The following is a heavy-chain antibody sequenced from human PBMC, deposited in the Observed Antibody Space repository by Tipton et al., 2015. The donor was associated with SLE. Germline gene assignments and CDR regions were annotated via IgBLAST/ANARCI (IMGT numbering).Heavy chain of an antibody. Sequence: SLRLSCVASGFPFSPYPMHWVRQAPVKGLEWAAIISNDGRNQYYADSVKGRFTISRDNSKNTVFLQMDSLSIEDTAVYYCARIRSQSTGDAFDVWGQGTMVTVSS. J-gene: IGHJ3*01. CDR2: ISNDGRNQ. D-gene: IGHD3-10*01. CDR1: GFPFSPYP. CDR3: ARIRSQSTGDAFDV. V-gene: IGHV3-30*01.